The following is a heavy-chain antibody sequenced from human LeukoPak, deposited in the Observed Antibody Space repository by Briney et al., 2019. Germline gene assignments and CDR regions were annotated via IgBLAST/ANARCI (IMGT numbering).Heavy chain of an antibody. CDR3: ARGRGSSWPGNY. CDR1: GYTFTSYD. D-gene: IGHD6-13*01. Sequence: ASVKVSFKASGYTFTSYDINWVRQATGQGLEWMGWMNPNSGNTGYAQKFQGRVTITSNTSISTAYMELSSLRSEDTAVYYCARGRGSSWPGNYWGQGTLVTVSS. CDR2: MNPNSGNT. V-gene: IGHV1-8*03. J-gene: IGHJ4*02.